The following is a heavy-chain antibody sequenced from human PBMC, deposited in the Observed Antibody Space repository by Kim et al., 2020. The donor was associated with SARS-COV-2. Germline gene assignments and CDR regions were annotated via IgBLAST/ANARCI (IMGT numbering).Heavy chain of an antibody. V-gene: IGHV4-34*01. D-gene: IGHD3-10*01. J-gene: IGHJ4*02. CDR2: INHSGST. CDR1: GGSFSGYY. CDR3: ASEGLTMVRGPYYFDY. Sequence: SETLSLTCAVYGGSFSGYYWSWIRQPPGKGLEWIGEINHSGSTNYNPSLKSRVTISVDTSKNQFSLKLSSVTAADTAVYYCASEGLTMVRGPYYFDYWGQGTLVTVSS.